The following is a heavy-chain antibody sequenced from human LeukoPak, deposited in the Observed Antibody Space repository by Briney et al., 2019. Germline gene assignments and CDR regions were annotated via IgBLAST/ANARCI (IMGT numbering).Heavy chain of an antibody. CDR2: INHSGST. CDR1: GGSLSGYY. CDR3: ASGLVAAAGTPDY. D-gene: IGHD6-13*01. V-gene: IGHV4-34*01. J-gene: IGHJ4*02. Sequence: SETLSLSCAVYGGSLSGYYWSWIRQPPGKELEWIGEINHSGSTNYNPSLKSRVTISVDTSKNQFSLKLSSVTAADTAVYYCASGLVAAAGTPDYWGQGTLVTVSS.